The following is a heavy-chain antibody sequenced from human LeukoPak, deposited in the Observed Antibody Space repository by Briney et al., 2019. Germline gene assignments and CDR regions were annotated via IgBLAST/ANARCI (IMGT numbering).Heavy chain of an antibody. CDR2: ISDSGGTT. Sequence: GGSLRLSCAASGFTFRNYSMNWVRQAPGKGLEWVSGISDSGGTTDYADSVKGRFAISRDNSNNTLYLQMNSLRAEDTAVYYCAKARSGSSSSCYNYWGQGTLSPSPQ. J-gene: IGHJ4*02. CDR3: AKARSGSSSSCYNY. D-gene: IGHD2-2*02. CDR1: GFTFRNYS. V-gene: IGHV3-23*01.